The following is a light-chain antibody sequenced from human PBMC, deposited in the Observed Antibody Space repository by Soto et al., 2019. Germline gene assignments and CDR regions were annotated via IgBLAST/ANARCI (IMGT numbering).Light chain of an antibody. CDR3: QQYDSLPIT. Sequence: GDRVTITCQASQDISNYLSWYHHKAGKAPKLLIYDASESEKGVPGRFSGSGSGTDFTLTIISLQPEDFGTYYGQQYDSLPITFGQGTRLEIK. CDR2: DAS. V-gene: IGKV1-33*01. CDR1: QDISNY. J-gene: IGKJ5*01.